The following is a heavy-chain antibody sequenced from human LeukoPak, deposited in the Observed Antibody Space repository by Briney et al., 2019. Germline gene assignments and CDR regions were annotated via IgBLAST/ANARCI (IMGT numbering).Heavy chain of an antibody. Sequence: ASVKVSCKASGYTFTSYGISWVRQAPGQGLEWMGWISAYNGNTNYAQKLQGRVTMTTDTSTSTAYMELRSLRSDDTAVYYYARDKITIFGVVQTFDYWGQGTLVTVSS. CDR2: ISAYNGNT. D-gene: IGHD3-3*01. J-gene: IGHJ4*02. V-gene: IGHV1-18*01. CDR1: GYTFTSYG. CDR3: ARDKITIFGVVQTFDY.